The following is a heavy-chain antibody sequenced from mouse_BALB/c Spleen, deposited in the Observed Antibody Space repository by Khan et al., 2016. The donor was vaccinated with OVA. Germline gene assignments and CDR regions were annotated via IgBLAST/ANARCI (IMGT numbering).Heavy chain of an antibody. CDR2: ISSGGLYT. D-gene: IGHD2-10*01. Sequence: VQLKEPGGDLVKPGGSLKVSCAASGFTFSSYGMSWVRQTPDKRLEWVATISSGGLYTYFPDSVKGRFTISRDNAKNTLYLQMTSLKSEDTAMYYCARAYYGNDYYAMDYWGQGTSVTVSS. CDR1: GFTFSSYG. J-gene: IGHJ4*01. CDR3: ARAYYGNDYYAMDY. V-gene: IGHV5-6*01.